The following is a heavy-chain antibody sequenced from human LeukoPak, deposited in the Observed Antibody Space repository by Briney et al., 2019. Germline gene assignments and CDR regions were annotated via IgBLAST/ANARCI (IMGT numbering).Heavy chain of an antibody. J-gene: IGHJ4*02. CDR2: ISYEDGSNK. CDR1: GFAFRSFV. V-gene: IGHV3-30*04. CDR3: AKDSYYSPGGY. D-gene: IGHD1-26*01. Sequence: GGSLRLSCAASGFAFRSFVMHWVRQAPGKGLEGVAAISYEDGSNKYYADSVKGRFTISRDNSKNTLFLQLNSLRAEDTAIYYCAKDSYYSPGGYWGQGTVVTVSS.